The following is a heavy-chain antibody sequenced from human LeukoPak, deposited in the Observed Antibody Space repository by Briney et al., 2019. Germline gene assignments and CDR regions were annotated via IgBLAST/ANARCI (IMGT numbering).Heavy chain of an antibody. V-gene: IGHV3-7*01. CDR2: IKQDGSEK. D-gene: IGHD1-26*01. Sequence: GGSLRLSCVASGFTFSTYGMSWVRQAPGKGLEWVANIKQDGSEKYYVDSVKGRFTISRDNAKNSLYLQMNSLRAEDTAVYYCARTGLDIVGATTFFDYWGQGTLVTVSS. CDR1: GFTFSTYG. J-gene: IGHJ4*02. CDR3: ARTGLDIVGATTFFDY.